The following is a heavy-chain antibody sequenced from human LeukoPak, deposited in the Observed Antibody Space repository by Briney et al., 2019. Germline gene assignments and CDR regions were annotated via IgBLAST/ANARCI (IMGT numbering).Heavy chain of an antibody. V-gene: IGHV3-7*01. CDR2: IKQDGSEK. J-gene: IGHJ4*02. CDR3: ARSKLTSSGWLDY. Sequence: ETLSLTCTVSGGSISSGDYYWMSWVRQAPGKGLEWVANIKQDGSEKYYVDSVKGRFTISRDNAKNSLYLQMNSLRAEDTAVYYCARSKLTSSGWLDYWGQGTLVTVSS. D-gene: IGHD6-19*01. CDR1: GGSISSGDYYW.